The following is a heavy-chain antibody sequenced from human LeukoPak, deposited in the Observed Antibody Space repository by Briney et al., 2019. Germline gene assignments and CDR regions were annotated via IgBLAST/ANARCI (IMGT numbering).Heavy chain of an antibody. Sequence: GRSLRLSCAASGFTFSSYGMHWVRQAPGKVLEWVAVIWYDGSNKYYADSVKGRFTISRDNSKNTLYLQMNSLRGEDTAVYYCARDQGTMVPLDYWGQGTLVTVSS. D-gene: IGHD3-10*01. V-gene: IGHV3-33*01. J-gene: IGHJ4*02. CDR1: GFTFSSYG. CDR3: ARDQGTMVPLDY. CDR2: IWYDGSNK.